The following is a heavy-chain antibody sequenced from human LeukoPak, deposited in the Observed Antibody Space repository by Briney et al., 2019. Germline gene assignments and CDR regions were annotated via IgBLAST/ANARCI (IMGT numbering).Heavy chain of an antibody. V-gene: IGHV3-33*01. CDR2: IWYDGSNK. CDR1: GFTFSSYG. Sequence: GGSLRLSCAASGFTFSSYGMHWVRQAPGKGLEWVAVIWYDGSNKYYADSVKGRFTISRDNSKNTLYLQMNSLRAEDTAVYYCARVSYYDSSGSSAFDYWGQGTLVTVSS. D-gene: IGHD3-22*01. CDR3: ARVSYYDSSGSSAFDY. J-gene: IGHJ4*02.